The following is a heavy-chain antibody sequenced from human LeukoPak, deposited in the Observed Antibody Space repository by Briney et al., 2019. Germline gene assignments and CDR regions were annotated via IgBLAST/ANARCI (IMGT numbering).Heavy chain of an antibody. CDR3: ERSENDFDY. CDR2: INWNGGST. V-gene: IGHV3-20*04. Sequence: PGGSLRVSCAASGFTFSSYTMSWVRQAPGKGLEWVSGINWNGGSTGYADSVKGRFTISRDNAKNSLYLQMNSLRAEDTALYYCERSENDFDYWGQGTLVTVSS. J-gene: IGHJ4*02. CDR1: GFTFSSYT.